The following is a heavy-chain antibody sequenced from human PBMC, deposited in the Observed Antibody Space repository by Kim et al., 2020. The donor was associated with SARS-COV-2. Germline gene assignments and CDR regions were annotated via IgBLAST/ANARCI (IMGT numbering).Heavy chain of an antibody. J-gene: IGHJ6*01. CDR3: ARGYDILTGGVYAPHYYYG. CDR1: GGSFSGYY. CDR2: ISHSGST. D-gene: IGHD3-9*01. V-gene: IGHV4-34*01. Sequence: SETLSLTCAVYGGSFSGYYWSWIRQPPGKGLEWIGEISHSGSTNYNPSLKSRVTISVDTSKNQFSLKLSSVTAADTAVYYCARGYDILTGGVYAPHYYYG.